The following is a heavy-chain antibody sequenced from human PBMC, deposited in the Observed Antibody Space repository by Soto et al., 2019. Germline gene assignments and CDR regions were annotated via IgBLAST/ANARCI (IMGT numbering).Heavy chain of an antibody. CDR2: ISYDESKR. CDR1: GLTLSTYG. CDR3: AKTLYTHDYYYALDV. V-gene: IGHV3-30*18. Sequence: QVQLVECGGGVVQPGRSLRLACAASGLTLSTYGMHWVRQAPGKGLEWVAVISYDESKRYYADSVKGRFTISRDNSKNTLYLQMNSLRAEDTAVYYCAKTLYTHDYYYALDVWGQGTTVTVSS. D-gene: IGHD2-8*01. J-gene: IGHJ6*02.